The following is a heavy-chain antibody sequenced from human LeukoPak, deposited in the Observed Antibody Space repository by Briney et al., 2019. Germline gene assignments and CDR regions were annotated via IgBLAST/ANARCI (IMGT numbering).Heavy chain of an antibody. CDR2: IYYSGST. CDR1: GGSISSGGYY. Sequence: SQTLSLTCTVSGGSISSGGYYWSWIRQHPGKGLEWIGYIYYSGSTYYNPSLKSRVTISVDTSKNQFSLKLRSVTAADTAVYYCARAGAMFGVRNWFDPWGQGTLVTVSS. J-gene: IGHJ5*02. CDR3: ARAGAMFGVRNWFDP. D-gene: IGHD3-10*02. V-gene: IGHV4-31*03.